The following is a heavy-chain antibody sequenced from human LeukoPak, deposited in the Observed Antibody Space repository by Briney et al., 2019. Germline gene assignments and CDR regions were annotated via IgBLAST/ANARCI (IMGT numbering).Heavy chain of an antibody. Sequence: SETLSLTCTASGGSISSSSYSWGWIRQPPGTGLEWIGSIYYSGTTYYNPSLKSRVTISVDTSKIQFSLKLSSVAATDTAVYFCARLRFDFWSGYTHPYFDYWGQGTLVTVSS. CDR3: ARLRFDFWSGYTHPYFDY. J-gene: IGHJ4*02. V-gene: IGHV4-39*01. CDR2: IYYSGTT. CDR1: GGSISSSSYS. D-gene: IGHD3-3*01.